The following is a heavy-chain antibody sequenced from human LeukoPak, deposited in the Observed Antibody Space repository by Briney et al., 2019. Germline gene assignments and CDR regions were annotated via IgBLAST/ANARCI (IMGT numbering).Heavy chain of an antibody. CDR2: LYSGGST. V-gene: IGHV3-53*01. Sequence: GGSLRLSCAASGLNVSKHHMSGVRQAPGQRLEWVSILYSGGSTYYADSVKGRFTISRDNSKNIVYLQMRSLRVEDTALYFCARMIGYCNPNRSPNLFDPWGQGALVTVSS. CDR3: ARMIGYCNPNRSPNLFDP. CDR1: GLNVSKHH. D-gene: IGHD2-15*01. J-gene: IGHJ5*02.